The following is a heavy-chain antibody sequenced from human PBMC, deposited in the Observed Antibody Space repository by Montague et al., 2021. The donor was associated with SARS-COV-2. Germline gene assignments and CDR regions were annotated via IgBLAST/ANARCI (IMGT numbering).Heavy chain of an antibody. CDR2: ISDSGST. CDR1: GGSFSGYY. D-gene: IGHD2-15*01. CDR3: ARHYSATLPAVY. J-gene: IGHJ4*02. Sequence: SETLSLTCAVYGGSFSGYYWSWIRQPPRKGLEWIGYISDSGSTNYNPSLTSRVTMSVDTSKNQFSLKVNSVTAADTAVYYCARHYSATLPAVYWGQGTLVTVSS. V-gene: IGHV4-59*08.